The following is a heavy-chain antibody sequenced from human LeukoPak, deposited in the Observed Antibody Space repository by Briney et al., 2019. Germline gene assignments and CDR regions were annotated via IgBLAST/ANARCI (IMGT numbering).Heavy chain of an antibody. CDR3: ARQGMIAARPFEVDY. V-gene: IGHV4-59*08. J-gene: IGHJ4*02. CDR1: GGSISSYY. Sequence: PETLSLTCTVSGGSISSYYWSWIRQPPGRGLEWIGYIYYSGSTNYNPSLKSRVTISVDTSKNQFSLKLSSVTAADTAVYYCARQGMIAARPFEVDYWGQGTLVSVSS. CDR2: IYYSGST. D-gene: IGHD6-6*01.